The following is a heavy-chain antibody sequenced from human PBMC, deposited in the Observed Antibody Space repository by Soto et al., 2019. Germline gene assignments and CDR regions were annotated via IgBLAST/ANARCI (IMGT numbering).Heavy chain of an antibody. D-gene: IGHD3-3*01. CDR1: GGSISSSNW. CDR2: IYHSGST. J-gene: IGHJ6*02. Sequence: SETLSLTCAVSGGSISSSNWWSWVRQPPGKGLEWIGEIYHSGSTNYNPTLKSRVTISVDKSKNQFSLKLSSVTAADTAVYYCARDRLIFGVVSYYYYGMDVWGQGTTVTVSS. CDR3: ARDRLIFGVVSYYYYGMDV. V-gene: IGHV4-4*02.